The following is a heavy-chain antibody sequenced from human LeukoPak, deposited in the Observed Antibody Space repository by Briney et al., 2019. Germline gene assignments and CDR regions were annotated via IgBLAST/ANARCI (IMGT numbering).Heavy chain of an antibody. Sequence: GGSLRLSCAASGFTFSSYWMHWVRHAPGKGLVWVSRINSDGTIIGYADSVKGRFTISRDNAKNTLYVQMNSLRADDTAVYYCARSMYCGGDCYYYFDYWGQGTLVTVAS. CDR2: INSDGTII. D-gene: IGHD2-21*02. CDR1: GFTFSSYW. J-gene: IGHJ4*02. V-gene: IGHV3-74*01. CDR3: ARSMYCGGDCYYYFDY.